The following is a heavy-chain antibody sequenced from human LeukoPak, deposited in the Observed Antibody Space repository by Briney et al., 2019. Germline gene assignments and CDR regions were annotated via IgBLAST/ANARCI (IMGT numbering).Heavy chain of an antibody. V-gene: IGHV3-20*01. CDR1: GFTFEDYG. CDR3: ASDHNYYDNSGYDF. J-gene: IGHJ4*02. Sequence: GGSLRLSCVVSGFTFEDYGMNWVRQAPGKGLEWVSGINWNGGRTGYGDSLKGRFTISRDNAKNSLYLQMNSLRAEDTALYARASDHNYYDNSGYDFWGQGTLVTVSS. CDR2: INWNGGRT. D-gene: IGHD3-22*01.